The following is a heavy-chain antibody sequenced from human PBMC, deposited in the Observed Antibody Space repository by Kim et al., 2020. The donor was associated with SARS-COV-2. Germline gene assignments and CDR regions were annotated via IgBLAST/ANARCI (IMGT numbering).Heavy chain of an antibody. V-gene: IGHV4-39*07. Sequence: PSLKSRVTISVDTSKNQFSLKLSSVTAADTAVYYCARGVPQVSSLYYFDYWGQGTLVTVSS. D-gene: IGHD3-16*01. J-gene: IGHJ4*02. CDR3: ARGVPQVSSLYYFDY.